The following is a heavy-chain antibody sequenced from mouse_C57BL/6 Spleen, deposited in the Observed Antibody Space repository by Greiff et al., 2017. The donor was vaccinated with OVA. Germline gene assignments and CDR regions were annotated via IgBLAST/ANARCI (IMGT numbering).Heavy chain of an antibody. Sequence: EVKLMESGGGLVKPGGSLKLSCAASGFTFSDYGMHWVRQAPEKGLEWVAYISSGSSTIYYADTVKGRFTISRDNAKNTLFLQMTSLRSEDTAMYYCARVLTGVMDYWGQGTSVTVSS. J-gene: IGHJ4*01. CDR2: ISSGSSTI. CDR1: GFTFSDYG. V-gene: IGHV5-17*01. D-gene: IGHD4-1*01. CDR3: ARVLTGVMDY.